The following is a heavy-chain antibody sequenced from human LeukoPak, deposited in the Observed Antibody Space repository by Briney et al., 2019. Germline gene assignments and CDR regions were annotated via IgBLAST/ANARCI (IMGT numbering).Heavy chain of an antibody. J-gene: IGHJ4*02. CDR3: ATQAAGGRLEY. CDR2: VYYTGST. Sequence: PSETLSLTCTVSGGSINNYYWIWIRQPPGKGLEWIGSVYYTGSTHYILSLKSRVTIFLDTSKNQFSLNLRSVTAADTAVYYCATQAAGGRLEYWGQGTLVTVSS. V-gene: IGHV4-59*08. CDR1: GGSINNYY. D-gene: IGHD2-15*01.